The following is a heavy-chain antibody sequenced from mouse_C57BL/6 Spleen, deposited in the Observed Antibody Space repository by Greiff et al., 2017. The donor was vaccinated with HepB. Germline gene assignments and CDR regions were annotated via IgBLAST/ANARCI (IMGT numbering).Heavy chain of an antibody. CDR3: TRGVYYGTPFDY. CDR1: GYTFTDYE. V-gene: IGHV1-15*01. D-gene: IGHD1-1*01. J-gene: IGHJ2*01. Sequence: VKLQESGAELVRPGASVTLSCKASGYTFTDYEMHWVKQTPVHGLEWIGAIDPETGGTAYNQKFKGKAILTADKSSSTAYMELRSLTSEDSAVYYCTRGVYYGTPFDYWGQGTTLTVSS. CDR2: IDPETGGT.